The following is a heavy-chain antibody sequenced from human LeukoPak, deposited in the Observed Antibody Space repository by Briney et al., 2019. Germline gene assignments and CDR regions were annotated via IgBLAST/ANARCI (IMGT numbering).Heavy chain of an antibody. CDR3: ARGAYCGGDCYSDFDY. J-gene: IGHJ4*02. Sequence: GGSLRLSCAASGFTFSSYSMNWVRQAPGKGLEWVSSISSSSSYIYYADSVKGRFTISRDNAKNSLYLQMNSLRAEDTAVYYCARGAYCGGDCYSDFDYWGQGTLVTVSS. CDR1: GFTFSSYS. V-gene: IGHV3-21*01. CDR2: ISSSSSYI. D-gene: IGHD2-21*02.